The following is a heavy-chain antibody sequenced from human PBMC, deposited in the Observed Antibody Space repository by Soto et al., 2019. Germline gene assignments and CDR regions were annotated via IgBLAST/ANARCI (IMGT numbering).Heavy chain of an antibody. D-gene: IGHD6-19*01. J-gene: IGHJ4*02. CDR2: IHYSGST. Sequence: QVQLQESGPGLVKPSETLSLTCSVSGGSLSSGFWGWFRQPPGKGLEWIGIIHYSGSTTYNPSLTSRLTMSLDTSKIHFSLRLSSVTAAETALYYCTVGGGWLADYWGQGTRFTVSS. V-gene: IGHV4-59*01. CDR1: GGSLSSGF. CDR3: TVGGGWLADY.